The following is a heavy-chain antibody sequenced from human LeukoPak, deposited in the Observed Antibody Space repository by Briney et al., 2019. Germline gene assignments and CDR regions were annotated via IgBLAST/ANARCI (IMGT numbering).Heavy chain of an antibody. J-gene: IGHJ4*02. D-gene: IGHD3-22*01. V-gene: IGHV4-34*01. CDR3: ARGRTYYDSSGYYYAPAPFDY. Sequence: KSSETLSLTCAVYGGSFSGYYWSWIRQPPGKGLEWIGEINHSGSTNYNPSLKSRVTISVDTSKNQFSLKLSSVTAADTAVYYCARGRTYYDSSGYYYAPAPFDYWGQGTLATVSS. CDR1: GGSFSGYY. CDR2: INHSGST.